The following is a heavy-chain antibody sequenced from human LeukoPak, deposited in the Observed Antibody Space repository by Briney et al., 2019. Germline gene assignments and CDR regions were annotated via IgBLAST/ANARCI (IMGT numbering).Heavy chain of an antibody. Sequence: GGSLRLSCAASGFTFSSYSMNWVRQAPGKGLGWVLSISSSSSYIYYADSVKGRFTISRDNAKNSLYLQMNSLRAEDTAVYYCARAGKAAGFDYWGQGTLVTVSS. J-gene: IGHJ4*02. CDR3: ARAGKAAGFDY. CDR1: GFTFSSYS. V-gene: IGHV3-21*01. D-gene: IGHD6-13*01. CDR2: ISSSSSYI.